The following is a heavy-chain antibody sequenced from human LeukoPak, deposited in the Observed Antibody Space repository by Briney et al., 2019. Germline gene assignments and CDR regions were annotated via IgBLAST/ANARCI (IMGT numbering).Heavy chain of an antibody. CDR3: AKDLGSGYCSGGSCYAFDY. D-gene: IGHD2-15*01. Sequence: PGGSLRLSCAASGFTFSSYAMSWVRQAPGKGLEWVSAISGSGGSTYYADSVKGRFTISRDNSKNTLYLQMNSLRAEDTAVYYCAKDLGSGYCSGGSCYAFDYWGQGTLVTVSS. J-gene: IGHJ4*02. CDR2: ISGSGGST. CDR1: GFTFSSYA. V-gene: IGHV3-23*01.